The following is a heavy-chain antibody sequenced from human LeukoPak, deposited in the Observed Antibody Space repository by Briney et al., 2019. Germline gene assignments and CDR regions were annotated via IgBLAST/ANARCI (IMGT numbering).Heavy chain of an antibody. CDR1: GGSISSGDYY. CDR3: ARLVEMATIPPYVDY. CDR2: IYYSGST. D-gene: IGHD5-24*01. J-gene: IGHJ4*02. Sequence: SETLSLTCTVSGGSISSGDYYWSWIRQPPGKGLEWIGYIYYSGSTYYNPSLKSRVTMSVDTSKNQFSLKLSSVTATDTAVYYCARLVEMATIPPYVDYWGQGTLVTVSS. V-gene: IGHV4-30-4*01.